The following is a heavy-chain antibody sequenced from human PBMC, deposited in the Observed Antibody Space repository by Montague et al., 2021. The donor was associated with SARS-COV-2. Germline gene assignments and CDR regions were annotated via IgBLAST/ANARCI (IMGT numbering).Heavy chain of an antibody. CDR3: AKEQYSSNWSDFDY. CDR2: ISYDGSNK. D-gene: IGHD6-13*01. CDR1: GFTFSSYP. J-gene: IGHJ4*02. V-gene: IGHV3-30*04. Sequence: SLRLSCAASGFTFSSYPMHWVRQAPGKGLEWLAVISYDGSNKYYADSVKGRFTISRDNSENMLYLQMNSLRAEDTAVYYCAKEQYSSNWSDFDYWGQGTVVAVSS.